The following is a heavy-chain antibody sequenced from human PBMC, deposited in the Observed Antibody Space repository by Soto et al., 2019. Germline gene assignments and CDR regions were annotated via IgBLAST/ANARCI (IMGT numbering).Heavy chain of an antibody. V-gene: IGHV2-5*01. J-gene: IGHJ3*02. CDR2: ISWNDDK. Sequence: QITLKESGPTLVKPTQTLTLTCAFSGFSFTTSEVGVGWIRQPPGKALEWLGLISWNDDKRYSPSLKSRLTTTKDASKNQVVLTMTNMDPVDAATYYYAHLTTRLVNSRGEFDAFDIWGQGTMVTVSS. D-gene: IGHD3-9*01. CDR1: GFSFTTSEVG. CDR3: AHLTTRLVNSRGEFDAFDI.